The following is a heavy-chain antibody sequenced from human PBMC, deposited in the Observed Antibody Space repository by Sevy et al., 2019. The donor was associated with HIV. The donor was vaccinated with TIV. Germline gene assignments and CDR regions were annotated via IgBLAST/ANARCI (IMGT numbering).Heavy chain of an antibody. D-gene: IGHD2-15*01. CDR3: VREFCSGGQCYSLAY. Sequence: ASVKVSCKVSGYTFTTYRIFWVRQAPGQGLESMGWISPHNGDTNYAQKFQGRVSMITETATSTAYMELRSLRSDDTALYYCVREFCSGGQCYSLAYWGQGTLVTVSS. CDR1: GYTFTTYR. V-gene: IGHV1-18*01. CDR2: ISPHNGDT. J-gene: IGHJ4*02.